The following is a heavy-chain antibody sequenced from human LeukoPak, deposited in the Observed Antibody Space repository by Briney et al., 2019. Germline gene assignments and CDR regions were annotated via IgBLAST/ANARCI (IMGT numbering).Heavy chain of an antibody. V-gene: IGHV4-34*01. D-gene: IGHD3-10*01. J-gene: IGHJ5*02. Sequence: GSLRLSCAASGFTFSSYGMHWVRQAPGKGLEWIGEINHSGSTNYNPSLKSRVTISVDTSKNQFSLKLSSVTAADTAVYYCARQTLSMVRGIRFWFDPWGQGTLVTVSS. CDR2: INHSGST. CDR1: GFTFSSYG. CDR3: ARQTLSMVRGIRFWFDP.